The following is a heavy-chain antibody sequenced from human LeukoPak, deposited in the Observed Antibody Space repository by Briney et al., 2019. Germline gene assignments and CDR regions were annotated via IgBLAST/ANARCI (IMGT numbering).Heavy chain of an antibody. CDR3: ARTMVRGVILVYGY. CDR2: INPNSGGT. V-gene: IGHV1-2*02. D-gene: IGHD3-10*01. Sequence: ASVKVSCKASGYTFTGYYMHWVRQAPGQGLEWMGWINPNSGGTNYAQKFQGKVTMTRDTSISTAYMELSRLRSDDTAVYYCARTMVRGVILVYGYWGQGTLVTVSS. J-gene: IGHJ4*02. CDR1: GYTFTGYY.